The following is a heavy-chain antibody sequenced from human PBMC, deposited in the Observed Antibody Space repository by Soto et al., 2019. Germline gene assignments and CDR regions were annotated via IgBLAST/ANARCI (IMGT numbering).Heavy chain of an antibody. D-gene: IGHD1-1*01. J-gene: IGHJ4*02. CDR3: ASVGDGYNRNY. CDR1: GFTFSSYG. Sequence: QAQLVESGGGVVQPGRSLRLSCAASGFTFSSYGMHWVRQAPGKGLEWVAVIWYDGSNKYYADSVKGQFTISRDNSKNTLYLQMNSLRAEDTAVYYCASVGDGYNRNYWGQGTLVTVSS. CDR2: IWYDGSNK. V-gene: IGHV3-33*01.